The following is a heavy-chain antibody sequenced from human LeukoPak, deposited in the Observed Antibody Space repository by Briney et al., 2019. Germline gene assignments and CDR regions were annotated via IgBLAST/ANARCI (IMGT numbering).Heavy chain of an antibody. J-gene: IGHJ4*02. CDR2: TYYRSKWYY. CDR3: ARDLGSSGWYTFDY. CDR1: GDSVSSNNGA. Sequence: SQTLSLTCDISGDSVSSNNGAWNWIRQSPSRGLEWVGRTYYRSKWYYDYATTLQGRITISPDTSKNQFSLHLPSVTPEDTAVYYCARDLGSSGWYTFDYWGQGVLVTVSS. D-gene: IGHD6-19*01. V-gene: IGHV6-1*01.